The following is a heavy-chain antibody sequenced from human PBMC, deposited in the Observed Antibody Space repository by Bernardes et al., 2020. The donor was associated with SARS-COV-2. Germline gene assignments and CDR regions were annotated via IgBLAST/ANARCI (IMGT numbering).Heavy chain of an antibody. CDR2: INPHSGGT. CDR1: GYTFTDYY. Sequence: ASVKVSCRASGYTFTDYYIHWVRQAPGQGLEWMGWINPHSGGTTYAQKFQDRITMTRDTSASTVYMELRRLRSDDTAVYFCARDGEFSTSGIEYWGQGPLVTGSS. CDR3: ARDGEFSTSGIEY. D-gene: IGHD2-2*01. J-gene: IGHJ4*02. V-gene: IGHV1-2*02.